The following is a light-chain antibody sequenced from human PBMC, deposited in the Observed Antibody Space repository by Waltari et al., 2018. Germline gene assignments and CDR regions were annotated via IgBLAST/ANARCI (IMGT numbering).Light chain of an antibody. CDR3: QRRSNCPIT. V-gene: IGKV3-11*01. CDR1: QSVSSY. CDR2: DAS. Sequence: EIVLTQFPPTLSLSPGERATLSCRASQSVSSYLVWYQQKPGKTPRLLIYDASTRAPGIPARFSASGSGTEFTLTISSLDPEDFAVYYCQRRSNCPITFGQGTRLEIK. J-gene: IGKJ5*01.